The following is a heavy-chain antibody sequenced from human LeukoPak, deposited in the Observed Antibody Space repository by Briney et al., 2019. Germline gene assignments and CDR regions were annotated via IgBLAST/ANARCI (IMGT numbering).Heavy chain of an antibody. CDR2: IIPILGIA. Sequence: PVASVKVSCKASGGTFSSYAISWVRQAPGQGLEWMGRIIPILGIANYAQKFQGRVTITADKSTSTAYMELSSLRSEDTAVYYCARRFGSSGPGAFDIWGQGTMVTVSS. CDR3: ARRFGSSGPGAFDI. V-gene: IGHV1-69*04. D-gene: IGHD3-22*01. CDR1: GGTFSSYA. J-gene: IGHJ3*02.